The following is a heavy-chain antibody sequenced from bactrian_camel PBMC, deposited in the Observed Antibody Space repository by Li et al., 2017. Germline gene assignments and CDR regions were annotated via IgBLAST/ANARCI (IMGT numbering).Heavy chain of an antibody. CDR2: IDSDGST. Sequence: HVQLVESGGGSVQAGGSLRLSCAASGYTYSSNCMGWFRQAPGKERAGVAAIDSDGSTSYADSVKGRFTISKDNAKKTLYLQMNSLKPDDTAMYYCAATTDCYPSPEYNYWGQGTQVTVS. CDR1: GYTYSSNC. J-gene: IGHJ4*01. V-gene: IGHV3S53*01. D-gene: IGHD5*01. CDR3: AATTDCYPSPEYNY.